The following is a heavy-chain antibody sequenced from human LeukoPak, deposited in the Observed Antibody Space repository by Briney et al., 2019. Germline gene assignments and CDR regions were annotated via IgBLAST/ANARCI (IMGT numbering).Heavy chain of an antibody. Sequence: GASVKVSCKASGFTLTSSDVQWVRQARGQRLEWIGWIVVGSGNTNYAQKFQERVTITRDMSTSTAYMGLSSLRSEDTAVYYCAADRGAVAGNDIWGQGTMVTVSS. CDR1: GFTLTSSD. D-gene: IGHD6-19*01. CDR3: AADRGAVAGNDI. J-gene: IGHJ3*02. V-gene: IGHV1-58*01. CDR2: IVVGSGNT.